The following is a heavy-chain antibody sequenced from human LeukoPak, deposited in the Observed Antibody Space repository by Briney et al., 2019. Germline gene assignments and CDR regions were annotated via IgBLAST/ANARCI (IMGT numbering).Heavy chain of an antibody. Sequence: ASVKVSCKASGYTFTGYYMHWVRQAPGQGLEWMGWINPNSGGTNNAQKFQGRVTMTRDTSISTAYMELSRLRSDDTAVYYCARDSSSWPYDAFDIWGQGTMVTVSS. V-gene: IGHV1-2*02. CDR2: INPNSGGT. CDR3: ARDSSSWPYDAFDI. D-gene: IGHD6-13*01. CDR1: GYTFTGYY. J-gene: IGHJ3*02.